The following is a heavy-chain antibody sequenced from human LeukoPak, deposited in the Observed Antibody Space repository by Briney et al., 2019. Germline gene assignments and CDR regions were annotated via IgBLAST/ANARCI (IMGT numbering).Heavy chain of an antibody. D-gene: IGHD3-10*01. J-gene: IGHJ4*02. CDR1: RFTFSSSA. CDR2: IGGVST. Sequence: GWSVPLSCPASRFTFSSSAMAWVRQAPGKGLEWVSAIGGVSTYYADVVKGRFTISRDNSKSTLYRQMNSLRAEDTAVYYCANRGPYFFDSWGEGALVTVSS. V-gene: IGHV3-23*01. CDR3: ANRGPYFFDS.